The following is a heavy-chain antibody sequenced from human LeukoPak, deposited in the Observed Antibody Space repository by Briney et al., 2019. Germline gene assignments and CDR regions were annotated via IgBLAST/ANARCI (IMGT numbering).Heavy chain of an antibody. V-gene: IGHV3-30*02. CDR1: GFTFSRYG. D-gene: IGHD2-21*01. CDR3: AKDTPLCYFDY. Sequence: GGSLRLSCAASGFTFSRYGMHWIRQAPGKGLEWVAFIRNDGSIIYNADSVKGRFTNSRDNSKNTLYLQMNSLRADDTAVYYCAKDTPLCYFDYWGQGTLVPVSS. J-gene: IGHJ4*02. CDR2: IRNDGSII.